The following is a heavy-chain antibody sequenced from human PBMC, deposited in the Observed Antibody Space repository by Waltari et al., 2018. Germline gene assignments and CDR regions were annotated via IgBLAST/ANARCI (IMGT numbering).Heavy chain of an antibody. V-gene: IGHV1-69-2*01. J-gene: IGHJ4*02. CDR2: VDPEDGET. CDR3: ATDPRLDSSGYYYSLGY. D-gene: IGHD3-22*01. Sequence: EVQLVQSGAEVKKPGATVKISCKASGYTFTDYYMHWVQQAPGKGLEWMGRVDPEDGETIYAEKFQGRVTITADTSTDTAYMELSSLRSEDTAVYYCATDPRLDSSGYYYSLGYWGQGTLVTVSS. CDR1: GYTFTDYY.